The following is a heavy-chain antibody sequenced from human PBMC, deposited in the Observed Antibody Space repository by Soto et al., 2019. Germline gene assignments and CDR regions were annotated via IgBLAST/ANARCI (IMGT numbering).Heavy chain of an antibody. CDR3: ARDGDSWSGLQHYYYYYGMDV. Sequence: GSLRLSCAASGFTFSSYEMNWVRQAPGKGLEWVSYISSSGSTIYYADSVKGRFTISRDNAKNSLYLQMNSLRAEDTAVYYCARDGDSWSGLQHYYYYYGMDVWGQGTTVTVSS. CDR1: GFTFSSYE. V-gene: IGHV3-48*03. D-gene: IGHD3-3*01. CDR2: ISSSGSTI. J-gene: IGHJ6*02.